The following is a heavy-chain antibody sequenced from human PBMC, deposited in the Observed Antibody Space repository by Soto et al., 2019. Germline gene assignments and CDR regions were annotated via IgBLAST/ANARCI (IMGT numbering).Heavy chain of an antibody. CDR1: GFTFDDYA. CDR3: AKDHNPRRLLVMYYYYYYMDV. Sequence: GGSLRLSCAASGFTFDDYAMHWVRQAPGKGLEWVSGISWNSGSIGYADSVKGRFTISRDNAKNSLYLQMNSLRAEDTALYYCAKDHNPRRLLVMYYYYYYMDVWGKGTTVTVSS. CDR2: ISWNSGSI. D-gene: IGHD3-9*01. J-gene: IGHJ6*03. V-gene: IGHV3-9*01.